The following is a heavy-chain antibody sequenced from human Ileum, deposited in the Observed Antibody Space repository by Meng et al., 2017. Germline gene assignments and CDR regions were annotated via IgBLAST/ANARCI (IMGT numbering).Heavy chain of an antibody. Sequence: QVQLQESGPGLVKPSQTLSLTCTVSGGSIGSGDYYWSWIRQPPGKGLEWIGYIYYSGSTYYNPSLKSRLTISVDTSKNQFSLKLSSVTAADTAVYYCARDRDSSGYYPYWGQGTLVTVSS. CDR1: GGSIGSGDYY. V-gene: IGHV4-30-4*01. CDR2: IYYSGST. D-gene: IGHD3-22*01. CDR3: ARDRDSSGYYPY. J-gene: IGHJ4*02.